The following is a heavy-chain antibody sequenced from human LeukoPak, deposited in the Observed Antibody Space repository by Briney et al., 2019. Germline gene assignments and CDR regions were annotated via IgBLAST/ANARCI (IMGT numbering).Heavy chain of an antibody. CDR2: IYYSGST. CDR1: GGSISSYY. CDR3: ARHWYYYGSGSYVDYFDY. J-gene: IGHJ4*02. Sequence: SETLSLTCTVSGGSISSYYWSWIRQPPGKGLEWIGCIYYSGSTNYNPSLKSRVTISVDTSKNQFSLKLSSVTAADTAVYYCARHWYYYGSGSYVDYFDYWGQGTLVTVSS. D-gene: IGHD3-10*01. V-gene: IGHV4-59*08.